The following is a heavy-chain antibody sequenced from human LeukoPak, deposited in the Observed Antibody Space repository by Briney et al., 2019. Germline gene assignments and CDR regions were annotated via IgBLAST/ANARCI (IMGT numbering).Heavy chain of an antibody. CDR2: IYSGGST. Sequence: GGSLRLSCAASGFTVSSNYMSWVRQAPGKGLEWVSVIYSGGSTYYADSVKGRFTISRDNSKNTLYLQMNSLRAEDTAVYYCARSYSYGYAAPFDYWGQGTLVTVSS. D-gene: IGHD5-18*01. CDR1: GFTVSSNY. CDR3: ARSYSYGYAAPFDY. J-gene: IGHJ4*02. V-gene: IGHV3-53*01.